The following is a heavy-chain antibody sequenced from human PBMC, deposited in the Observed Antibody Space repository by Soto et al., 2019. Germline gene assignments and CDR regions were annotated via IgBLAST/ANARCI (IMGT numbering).Heavy chain of an antibody. V-gene: IGHV4-31*03. CDR3: ARDYGDYSFFFDY. Sequence: SETLSLTCTVSGGSISSGDYYWSWIRQHPGKGLEWIGYIYYSGSTYYNPSLKSRVTISVDTSKNQFSLTLRSVTAADTAVYYCARDYGDYSFFFDYWGQGALVTVSS. CDR1: GGSISSGDYY. D-gene: IGHD4-17*01. CDR2: IYYSGST. J-gene: IGHJ4*02.